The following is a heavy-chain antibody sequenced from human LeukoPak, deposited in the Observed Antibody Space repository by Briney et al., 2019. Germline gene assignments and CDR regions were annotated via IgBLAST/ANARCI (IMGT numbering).Heavy chain of an antibody. CDR2: IYYSGST. J-gene: IGHJ3*02. V-gene: IGHV4-59*08. CDR1: GGSISSYY. Sequence: PSETLSLTCTVSGGSISSYYWSWIRQPPGKGLEWIGYIYYSGSTNYNPSLKSRVTISVDTSKNQFSLKLSSVTAADTAVYYCARHSDYDFWSGYYTGAFDIWGQGTMVTVSS. CDR3: ARHSDYDFWSGYYTGAFDI. D-gene: IGHD3-3*01.